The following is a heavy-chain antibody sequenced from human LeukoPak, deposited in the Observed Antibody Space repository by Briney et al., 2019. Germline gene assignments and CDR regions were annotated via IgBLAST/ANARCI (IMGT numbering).Heavy chain of an antibody. V-gene: IGHV4-59*01. J-gene: IGHJ4*02. CDR1: GGSISSYY. CDR3: ARGEN. Sequence: RSSETLSLTCTVSGGSISSYYWSWIRQPPGKGLEWIGYIYYSGSTNYNPSLKSRVTISVDTSKNQFSLKLSSVTAADTAVYYCARGENWGQGTLVTVSS. CDR2: IYYSGST.